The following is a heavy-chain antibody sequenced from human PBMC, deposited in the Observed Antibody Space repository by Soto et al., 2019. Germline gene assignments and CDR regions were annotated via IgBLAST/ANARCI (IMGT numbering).Heavy chain of an antibody. V-gene: IGHV4-39*01. J-gene: IGHJ6*03. CDR1: GGSISSSSYY. Sequence: PSETLSLTCTVSGGSISSSSYYWGWIRQPPGKGLEWIGSIYYSGSTYYNPSLKSRVTISVDTSKNQFSLKLSSVTAADTAVYYCARHRGYSFGDYYYYHMDVWGKGTTVTVSS. D-gene: IGHD5-18*01. CDR2: IYYSGST. CDR3: ARHRGYSFGDYYYYHMDV.